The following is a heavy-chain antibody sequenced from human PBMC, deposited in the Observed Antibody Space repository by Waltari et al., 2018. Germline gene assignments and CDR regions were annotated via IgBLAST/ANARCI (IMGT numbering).Heavy chain of an antibody. D-gene: IGHD4-4*01. CDR2: INTDGSDT. J-gene: IGHJ5*02. CDR3: ARAYSGKKNPKES. CDR1: GFTFRSHW. V-gene: IGHV3-74*03. Sequence: EVQLVESGGGLVQPGGSLRLSCAACGFTFRSHWMHWVRQAPGKGLVWVSRINTDGSDTAYADSVRGRFTISRDNAKNTLFLQMNSLRVEDTAVYYCARAYSGKKNPKESWGQGTLVTVSS.